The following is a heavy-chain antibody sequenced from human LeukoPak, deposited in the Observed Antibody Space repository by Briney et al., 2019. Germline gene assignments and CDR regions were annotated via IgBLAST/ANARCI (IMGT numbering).Heavy chain of an antibody. CDR2: ISAYNGNT. Sequence: ASVKVSCKSTGYTFTSYGISWVRQAPGQELEWIGWISAYNGNTNYAQKLQGRVTMTTDTPTSTAYMELRSLRSDDTAVYYCARGDSWSISHADDYWGQGTLVTVSS. CDR3: ARGDSWSISHADDY. J-gene: IGHJ4*02. CDR1: GYTFTSYG. V-gene: IGHV1-18*01. D-gene: IGHD6-13*01.